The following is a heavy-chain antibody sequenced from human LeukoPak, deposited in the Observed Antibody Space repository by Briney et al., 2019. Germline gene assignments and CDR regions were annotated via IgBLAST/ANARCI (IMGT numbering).Heavy chain of an antibody. V-gene: IGHV1-69*06. D-gene: IGHD2/OR15-2a*01. Sequence: ASVKVSCKASGGTFSSYAISWVRQAPGQGLEWMGGIIPIFGTANYAQKFQGRVTITADKSTSTAYMELSSLRSEDTAVYYCARAVLSRYYYYMDVWGKGTTVTISS. CDR1: GGTFSSYA. J-gene: IGHJ6*03. CDR2: IIPIFGTA. CDR3: ARAVLSRYYYYMDV.